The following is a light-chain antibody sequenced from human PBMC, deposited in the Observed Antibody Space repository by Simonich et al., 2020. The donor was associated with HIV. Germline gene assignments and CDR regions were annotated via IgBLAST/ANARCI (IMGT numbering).Light chain of an antibody. CDR3: SSYTSSSTWV. V-gene: IGLV2-14*01. CDR2: DVN. J-gene: IGLJ3*02. Sequence: QSALTQPASVSGSPGQSITISCTGTSSDVGVYKYVSWYQQNPGKAPKLMMYDVNKRPSGVSNRFSGSKSGNTASLTISGLQAEDEADYYCSSYTSSSTWVFGGGTKLTVL. CDR1: SSDVGVYKY.